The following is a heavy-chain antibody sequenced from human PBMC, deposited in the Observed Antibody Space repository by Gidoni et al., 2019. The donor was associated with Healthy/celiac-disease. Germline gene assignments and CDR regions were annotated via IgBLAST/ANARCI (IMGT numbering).Heavy chain of an antibody. CDR1: GYTFTGYY. D-gene: IGHD1-1*01. V-gene: IGHV1-2*02. J-gene: IGHJ6*02. CDR3: ARIPERGLYRYYYGMDV. CDR2: INPNSGGT. Sequence: QVQLVQSGAEVKKPGASVKVSCKASGYTFTGYYMHWVRQAPGQGLEWMGWINPNSGGTNYVQKFQGRVTMTRDTSISTAYMELSRLRSDDTAVYYCARIPERGLYRYYYGMDVWGQGTTVTVSS.